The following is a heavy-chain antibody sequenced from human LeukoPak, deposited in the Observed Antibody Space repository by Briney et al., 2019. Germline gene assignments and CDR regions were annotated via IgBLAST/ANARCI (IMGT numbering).Heavy chain of an antibody. Sequence: GGSLRLSCATSGFTFIDYAMIWVRQAPGKALQWVGFLRSKAHGGTTECAASVKGRFTISRDDSKGIAYLQMNSLKTEDTAVYYCSRRRCSGGVCYFDYWGQGTLVTVSS. CDR1: GFTFIDYA. CDR2: LRSKAHGGTT. J-gene: IGHJ4*02. V-gene: IGHV3-49*04. D-gene: IGHD2-15*01. CDR3: SRRRCSGGVCYFDY.